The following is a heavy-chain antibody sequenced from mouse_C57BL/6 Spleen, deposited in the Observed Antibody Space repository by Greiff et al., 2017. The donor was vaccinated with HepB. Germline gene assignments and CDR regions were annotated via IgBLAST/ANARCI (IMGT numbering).Heavy chain of an antibody. D-gene: IGHD2-3*01. J-gene: IGHJ3*01. CDR1: GFTFSDYG. Sequence: EVMLVESGGGLVKPGGSLKLSCAASGFTFSDYGMHWVRQAPEKGLEWVAYISSGSSTIYYADTVKGRFTISRDNAKNTLFLQMTSLRSEDTAMYYCARTIYDGYYVGAYWGQGTLVTVSA. CDR3: ARTIYDGYYVGAY. CDR2: ISSGSSTI. V-gene: IGHV5-17*01.